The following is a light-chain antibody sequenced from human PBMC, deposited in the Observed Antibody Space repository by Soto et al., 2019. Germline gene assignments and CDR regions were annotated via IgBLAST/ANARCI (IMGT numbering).Light chain of an antibody. CDR2: AAS. CDR3: LQEYNYTLT. J-gene: IGKJ4*01. CDR1: QGIRDD. Sequence: AVPRTQSPSSLSASVGDGVNITGRASQGIRDDLGWYQKKPGKDPKLLIYAASILQTGVPSRFSGSGSDTDFKLTISRLQTEDFATYECLQEYNYTLTFGGGTKVDIK. V-gene: IGKV1-6*01.